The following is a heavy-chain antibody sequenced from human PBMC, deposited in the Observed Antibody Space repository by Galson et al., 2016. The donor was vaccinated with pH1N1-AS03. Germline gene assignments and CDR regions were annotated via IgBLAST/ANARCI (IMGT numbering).Heavy chain of an antibody. CDR1: GYNFTSHH. V-gene: IGHV1-69*13. J-gene: IGHJ3*01. D-gene: IGHD3-22*01. CDR3: ATESYESCDVSGSFD. CDR2: INPDIGPA. Sequence: SVKVSCKASGYNFTSHHINWVRQAPGQGLEWMGGINPDIGPARYAQKFQGRIIITADESTSTAYMELNSLRPEDTAVYYCATESYESCDVSGSFD.